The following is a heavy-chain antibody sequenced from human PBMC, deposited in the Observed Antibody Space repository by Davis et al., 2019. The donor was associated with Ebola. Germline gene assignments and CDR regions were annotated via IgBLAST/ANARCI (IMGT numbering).Heavy chain of an antibody. J-gene: IGHJ4*02. D-gene: IGHD5-12*01. CDR2: IYYSGGT. CDR3: ARDSWIRDQSYFDS. Sequence: PSETLSLTCTVSGGSISYSASYYWGWIRQPPGKGLEWIGSIYYSGGTYYNPSFKSRVTISMDTSKNQFSLSLTSVTAADTAVYYCARDSWIRDQSYFDSWGQGTLVPVST. V-gene: IGHV4-39*07. CDR1: GGSISYSASYY.